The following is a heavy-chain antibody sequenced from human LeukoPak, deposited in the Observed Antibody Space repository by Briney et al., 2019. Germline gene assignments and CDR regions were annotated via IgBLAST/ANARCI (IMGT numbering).Heavy chain of an antibody. CDR1: GYTFTGYY. V-gene: IGHV1-2*02. CDR2: INPNSGGT. J-gene: IGHJ3*02. CDR3: AREREPGIVVVAANDAFDI. Sequence: GASVRVSCKASGYTFTGYYMHWVRQAPGQGLEWMGWINPNSGGTNYAQKFQGRVTMTRDTSISTAYMELSRLRSDDTAVYYCAREREPGIVVVAANDAFDIWGQGTMVTVSS. D-gene: IGHD2-15*01.